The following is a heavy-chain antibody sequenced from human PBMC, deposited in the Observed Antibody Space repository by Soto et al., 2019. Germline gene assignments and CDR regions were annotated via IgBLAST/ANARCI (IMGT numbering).Heavy chain of an antibody. Sequence: EVQLVESGGGLVKPGGSLRLSCAASGFTFSSYSMNWVRQAPGKGLEWVSSISSSSSYIYYADSVKGRFTISRDNAKNSLYLQMNSLRAEDTAVYYCARDGEERYSTYYYYYMDVWGKGPRSPSP. CDR1: GFTFSSYS. V-gene: IGHV3-21*01. CDR2: ISSSSSYI. CDR3: ARDGEERYSTYYYYYMDV. D-gene: IGHD4-4*01. J-gene: IGHJ6*03.